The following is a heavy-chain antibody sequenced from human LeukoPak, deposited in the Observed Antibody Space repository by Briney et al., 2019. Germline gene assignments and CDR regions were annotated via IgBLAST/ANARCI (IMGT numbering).Heavy chain of an antibody. CDR2: VWPDGSNK. Sequence: PGGSLRLSCAASGFTFSGYGMHWVRQAPGKGLEWVADVWPDGSNKYYADSVKGRFTISRDNSKNTLDLQMNSLRAEDTAVYYCAKDATGPFDYWGQGTLVTVSS. J-gene: IGHJ4*02. CDR3: AKDATGPFDY. D-gene: IGHD1-1*01. V-gene: IGHV3-33*06. CDR1: GFTFSGYG.